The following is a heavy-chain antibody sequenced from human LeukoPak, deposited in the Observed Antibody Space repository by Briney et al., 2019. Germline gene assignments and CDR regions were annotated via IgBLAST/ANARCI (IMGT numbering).Heavy chain of an antibody. J-gene: IGHJ4*02. CDR3: ASVVKRWLEVRN. CDR1: GGSISSSSYY. CDR2: IYYSGST. D-gene: IGHD6-19*01. V-gene: IGHV4-39*07. Sequence: PSETLSLTCTVSGGSISSSSYYWGWIRQPPGKGLEWIGSIYYSGSTYYNPSLKSRVTISVDTSKNQFSLKLSSVTAADTAVYYCASVVKRWLEVRNWGQGTLVTVSS.